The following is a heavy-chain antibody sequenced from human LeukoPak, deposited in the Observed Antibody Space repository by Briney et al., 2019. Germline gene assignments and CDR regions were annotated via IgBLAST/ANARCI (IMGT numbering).Heavy chain of an antibody. D-gene: IGHD3-22*01. CDR1: GGTFSSYA. Sequence: SVKVSCKASGGTFSSYAISRVRQAPGQGLEWMGGIIPIFGSANYAQNFQVRVTITADESTTTAYMELSSLRSEETAVYYCARDKEMGPYYYDSIGPALDPWGKGNLVTVSS. CDR3: ARDKEMGPYYYDSIGPALDP. V-gene: IGHV1-69*13. CDR2: IIPIFGSA. J-gene: IGHJ5*02.